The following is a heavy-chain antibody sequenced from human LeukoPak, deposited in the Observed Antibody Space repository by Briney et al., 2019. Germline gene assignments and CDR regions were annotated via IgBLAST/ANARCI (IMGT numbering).Heavy chain of an antibody. J-gene: IGHJ5*02. CDR1: GYTFAGYF. CDR3: ARVRGTYDRNWFDP. Sequence: SVRVSCKASGYTFAGYFIHWVRQAPGQGLEWMGGIIPIFGTANYAQKFQGRVTITTDESTSTAYMELSSLRSEDTAVYYCARVRGTYDRNWFDPWGQGTLVTVSS. D-gene: IGHD3-10*01. CDR2: IIPIFGTA. V-gene: IGHV1-69*05.